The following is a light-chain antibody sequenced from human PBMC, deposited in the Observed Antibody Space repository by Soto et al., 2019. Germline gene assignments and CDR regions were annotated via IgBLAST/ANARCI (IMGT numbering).Light chain of an antibody. Sequence: QSVLTQPASMSGSPGQSITISCTGTSSDVGGYNYVSWYRQHPGKAPKLMIYDXXXXXXXXXXXXXGSKSGNTASLTISGXXXEDEXXYYCSSHSSSSTLVVFGGGTKLTVL. V-gene: IGLV2-14*03. CDR1: SSDVGGYNY. CDR2: DXX. CDR3: SSHSSSSTLVV. J-gene: IGLJ2*01.